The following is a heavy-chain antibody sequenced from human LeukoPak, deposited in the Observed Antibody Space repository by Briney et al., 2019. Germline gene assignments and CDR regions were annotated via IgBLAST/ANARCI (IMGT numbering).Heavy chain of an antibody. Sequence: KPSETLSLTCAVSGGSISSSNWWSWVRQPPGKGLEWIGEIYHSGSTNYNPSLKSRVTISVDKSKNQFSLKLSSVTAADTAVYYCARPLGVVTPGAFDIWGQGTMVTVSS. CDR2: IYHSGST. D-gene: IGHD3-3*01. V-gene: IGHV4-4*02. J-gene: IGHJ3*02. CDR1: GGSISSSNW. CDR3: ARPLGVVTPGAFDI.